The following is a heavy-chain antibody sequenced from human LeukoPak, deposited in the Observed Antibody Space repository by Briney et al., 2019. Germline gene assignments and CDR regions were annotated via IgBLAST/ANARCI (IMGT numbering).Heavy chain of an antibody. CDR3: ARDYGDYTFDY. CDR2: IYSGGST. D-gene: IGHD4-17*01. Sequence: GGSLRLSCAASGFTVSSNYMSWVRRAPGKGLEWVSVIYSGGSTYYADSVKGRFTISRDNSKNTLYLQMNSLRAEDTAVYYCARDYGDYTFDYWGQGTLVTVSS. V-gene: IGHV3-66*01. J-gene: IGHJ4*02. CDR1: GFTVSSNY.